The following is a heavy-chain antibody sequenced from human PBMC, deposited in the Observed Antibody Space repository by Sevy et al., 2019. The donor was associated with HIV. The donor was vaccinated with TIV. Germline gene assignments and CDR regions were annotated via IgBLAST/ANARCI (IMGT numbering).Heavy chain of an antibody. J-gene: IGHJ4*02. V-gene: IGHV3-30*02. CDR3: AKDHCSSTSCYGYYFDY. D-gene: IGHD2-2*01. CDR2: IRYDGSNK. Sequence: GGSLRLSCAASGFTFSSYGMHWVRQAPGKGLEWVAFIRYDGSNKYYADSVKGRFTISRDNSKNTLYLQMNSLRAEDTAVYYWAKDHCSSTSCYGYYFDYWGQGTLVTVSS. CDR1: GFTFSSYG.